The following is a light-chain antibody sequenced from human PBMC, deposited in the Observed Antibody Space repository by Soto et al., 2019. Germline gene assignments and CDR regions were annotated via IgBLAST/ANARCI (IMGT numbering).Light chain of an antibody. J-gene: IGLJ1*01. Sequence: QSALTQPASVSGSPGQSITISCTGTTSDIGAYNYVSWYQQHPGKAPKLMIYEVSNRPSGVSNRFSGSKSGNTASLTISGLQAEDEADYYCISYTRSTTYVFGTGTKVTVL. CDR3: ISYTRSTTYV. CDR1: TSDIGAYNY. CDR2: EVS. V-gene: IGLV2-14*01.